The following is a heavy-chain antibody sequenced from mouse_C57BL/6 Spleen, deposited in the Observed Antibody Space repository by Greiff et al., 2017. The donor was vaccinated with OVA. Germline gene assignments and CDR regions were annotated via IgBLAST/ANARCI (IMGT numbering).Heavy chain of an antibody. V-gene: IGHV5-4*01. CDR3: AREPDYYGSSYAMDY. CDR2: ISDGGSYT. D-gene: IGHD1-1*01. Sequence: EVQGVESGGGLVKPGGSLKLSCAASGFTFSSYAMSWVRQTPEKRLEWVATISDGGSYTYYPDNVKGRFTISRDNAKNNLYLQMSHLKSEDTAMYYCAREPDYYGSSYAMDYWGQGTSVTVSS. J-gene: IGHJ4*01. CDR1: GFTFSSYA.